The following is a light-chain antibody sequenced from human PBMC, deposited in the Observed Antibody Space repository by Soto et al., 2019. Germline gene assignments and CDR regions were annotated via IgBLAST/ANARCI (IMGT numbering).Light chain of an antibody. J-gene: IGKJ1*01. Sequence: EILMTQSPATVSVSPGERATLSCRASQSVTSNLAWYQQKPGQAPRLLVYGAATRATDIPDRFSGSGSGTEVTLTISSLQSEDSAVYYCQQYNNWPVAFGQGTKVEIK. CDR3: QQYNNWPVA. CDR2: GAA. V-gene: IGKV3-15*01. CDR1: QSVTSN.